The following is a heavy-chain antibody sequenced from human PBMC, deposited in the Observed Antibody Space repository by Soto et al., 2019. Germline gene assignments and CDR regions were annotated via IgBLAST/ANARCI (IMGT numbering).Heavy chain of an antibody. Sequence: GGSLRLSCAASGFTFSSYAMSWVRQAPGKGLEWVSAISGSGGSTYYADSVKGRFTISRDNSKNTLYLQMNSLRAEDTAVYYCADVSGVIAAAGTRNRVWFDPWGQGTLVTVSS. D-gene: IGHD6-13*01. CDR1: GFTFSSYA. CDR2: ISGSGGST. V-gene: IGHV3-23*01. CDR3: ADVSGVIAAAGTRNRVWFDP. J-gene: IGHJ5*02.